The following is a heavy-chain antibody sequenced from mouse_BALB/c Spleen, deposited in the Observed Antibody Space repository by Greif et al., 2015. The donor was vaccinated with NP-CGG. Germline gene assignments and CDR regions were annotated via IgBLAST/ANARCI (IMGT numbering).Heavy chain of an antibody. CDR1: GYTFTDYY. CDR2: IYPGSGNT. D-gene: IGHD2-4*01. V-gene: IGHV1-77*01. CDR3: ARFYYDYDPWFAY. J-gene: IGHJ3*01. Sequence: LVESGAELARPGASVKLSCKASGYTFTDYYINWVKQRTGQGLEWIGEIYPGSGNTYYNEKFKGKATLTADKSSSTAYMQLSSLTSEDSAVYFCARFYYDYDPWFAYWGQGTLVTVSA.